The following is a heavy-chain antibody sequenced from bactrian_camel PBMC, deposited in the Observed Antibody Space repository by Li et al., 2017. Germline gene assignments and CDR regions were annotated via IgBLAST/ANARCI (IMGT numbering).Heavy chain of an antibody. CDR1: TATANIAS. CDR2: IRRDGGET. J-gene: IGHJ4*01. D-gene: IGHD3*01. Sequence: VQLVESGGGTVQAGGSLRLSCTTSTATANIASMGWFRQAPGRAPAEREGIAAIRRDGGETWYAASVKGRFTISRDSAKNTVYLQLNSLQTEDSAMYYCTLRDSGWYDAYNWGKRTQVTVVGPTQVTVLGQGIQFTVS. V-gene: IGHV3S31*01.